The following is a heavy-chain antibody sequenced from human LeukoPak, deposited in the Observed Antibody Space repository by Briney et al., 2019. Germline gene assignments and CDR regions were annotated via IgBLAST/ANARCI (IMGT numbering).Heavy chain of an antibody. V-gene: IGHV4-59*12. D-gene: IGHD3-3*01. CDR1: GNSINIYS. J-gene: IGHJ3*02. CDR2: MYYSGTT. CDR3: ARGTGTRITIFGVVISAFDI. Sequence: SETLSLTCTVSGNSINIYSWNWIRQSPEKGLEWIAYMYYSGTTNYNPSLENRAAISLDLSRHQFSLRLSSVTAADTAVYYCARGTGTRITIFGVVISAFDIWGQGTMVTVSS.